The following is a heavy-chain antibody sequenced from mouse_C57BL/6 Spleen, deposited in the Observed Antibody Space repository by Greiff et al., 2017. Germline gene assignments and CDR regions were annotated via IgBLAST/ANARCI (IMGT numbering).Heavy chain of an antibody. CDR2: IYPGDGDT. V-gene: IGHV1-80*01. Sequence: LKQSGASVKISCTASGYAFSSYWMNWVKQRPGKGLEWIGQIYPGDGDTNYNGKFKGKATLTADKSSSTAYMQLSSLTSEDSAVYFCASPFITAVVSTPYWYFDVWGTGTTVTVSS. D-gene: IGHD1-1*01. J-gene: IGHJ1*03. CDR1: GYAFSSYW. CDR3: ASPFITAVVSTPYWYFDV.